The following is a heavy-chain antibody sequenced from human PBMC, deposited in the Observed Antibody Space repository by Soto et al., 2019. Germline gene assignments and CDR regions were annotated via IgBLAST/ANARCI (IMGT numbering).Heavy chain of an antibody. V-gene: IGHV4-30-4*01. CDR3: ARSPKDIVVVVGEYYFDY. J-gene: IGHJ4*02. CDR1: GGSISSGDYY. CDR2: IYYSGST. Sequence: KASETLSLTCTVSGGSISSGDYYWSWIRQPPGKGLEWIGYIYYSGSTYYNPSLKSRVTISVDTSKNQFSLKLSSVTAADTAVYYCARSPKDIVVVVGEYYFDYWGQGTLVTVSS. D-gene: IGHD2-15*01.